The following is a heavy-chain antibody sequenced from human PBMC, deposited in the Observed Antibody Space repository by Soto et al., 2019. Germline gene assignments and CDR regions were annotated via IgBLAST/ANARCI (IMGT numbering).Heavy chain of an antibody. D-gene: IGHD2-15*01. V-gene: IGHV6-1*01. Sequence: SQTLSLTCAISGDSVSNNSAAWNWIRQPPSGGLEGLGRTYYRSKWYSDYAFSVESRITINPDTSKNHLLLQLKSVTPEDAAMYYCARRVGSSSDYWGQGTLVT. J-gene: IGHJ4*02. CDR1: GDSVSNNSAA. CDR2: TYYRSKWYS. CDR3: ARRVGSSSDY.